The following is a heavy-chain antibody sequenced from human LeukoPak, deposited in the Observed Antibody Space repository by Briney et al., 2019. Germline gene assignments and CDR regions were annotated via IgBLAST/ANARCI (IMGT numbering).Heavy chain of an antibody. CDR2: IIPIFGIA. J-gene: IGHJ4*02. Sequence: ASVKVSCKASGGSFSSYAICCVRHAPGQGLEWMGRIIPIFGIANYAQKFQGRVTITADKSTSTDYMELSSLRSEDTAVYYCARSYYYDSSGYYTYYFDYWGQGTLVTVSS. CDR3: ARSYYYDSSGYYTYYFDY. D-gene: IGHD3-22*01. V-gene: IGHV1-69*04. CDR1: GGSFSSYA.